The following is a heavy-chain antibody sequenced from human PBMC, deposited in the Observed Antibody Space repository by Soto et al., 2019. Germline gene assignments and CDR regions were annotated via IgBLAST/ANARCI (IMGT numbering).Heavy chain of an antibody. Sequence: ASVKVSCKASGYTFTSYDINWVRQATGQGLEWMGWMNPNSGNTGYAQKFQGRVTMTRNTSISTAYMELSRLRSDDTAGYYCARGTEGYHGMDVWGQGTSFTVSS. V-gene: IGHV1-8*01. J-gene: IGHJ6*02. CDR2: MNPNSGNT. CDR1: GYTFTSYD. CDR3: ARGTEGYHGMDV.